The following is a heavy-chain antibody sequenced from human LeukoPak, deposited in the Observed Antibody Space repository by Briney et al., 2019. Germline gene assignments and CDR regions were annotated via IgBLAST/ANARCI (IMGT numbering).Heavy chain of an antibody. V-gene: IGHV4-61*02. CDR3: AREPPGY. Sequence: SETLSLTCTVSGGSVTSGNYYWNWIRQLAGKGLEWIGRIYTNGGASYNPSLKSRVTISIDASKNQFSLKLSSVTAADTAVYYCAREPPGYWGQGILVTVSS. J-gene: IGHJ4*02. CDR2: IYTNGGA. CDR1: GGSVTSGNYY.